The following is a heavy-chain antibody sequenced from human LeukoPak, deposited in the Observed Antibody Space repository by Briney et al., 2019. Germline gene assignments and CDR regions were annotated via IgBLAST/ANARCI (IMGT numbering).Heavy chain of an antibody. V-gene: IGHV4-59*12. CDR2: IYYDGTT. D-gene: IGHD2-2*01. Sequence: PSETLSLTCTVSGDSISGYYWSWIRQPPGKGLEWIGYIYYDGTTNYNPSLKGRVTISVDTSKNQFSLKLSSVTAADTAVYYCARGRGYVGYCSSTSCPTFDPWGQGTLVTVSS. J-gene: IGHJ5*02. CDR3: ARGRGYVGYCSSTSCPTFDP. CDR1: GDSISGYY.